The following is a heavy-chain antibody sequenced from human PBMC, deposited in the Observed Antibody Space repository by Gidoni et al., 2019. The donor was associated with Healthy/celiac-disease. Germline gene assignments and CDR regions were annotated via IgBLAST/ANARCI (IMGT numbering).Heavy chain of an antibody. J-gene: IGHJ3*02. CDR1: GFTFSSYG. V-gene: IGHV3-33*01. Sequence: QVQLVESGGGVVQPGRSLRLSCVASGFTFSSYGMHWVRQAPGKGLEWVAVIWYDGSNKYHADSVKGRFSISRDNSKKTLYLQMNSLRAEDTAVYYCARDSSISPDVFDIWGQGTKVTVSS. CDR2: IWYDGSNK. CDR3: ARDSSISPDVFDI. D-gene: IGHD3-3*02.